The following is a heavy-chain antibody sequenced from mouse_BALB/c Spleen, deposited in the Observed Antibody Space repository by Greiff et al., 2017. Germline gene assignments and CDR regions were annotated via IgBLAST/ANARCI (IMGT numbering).Heavy chain of an antibody. J-gene: IGHJ2*01. CDR1: GFTFSSYT. CDR2: ISSGGSYT. V-gene: IGHV5-6-4*01. Sequence: EVKVVESGGGLVKPGGSLKLSCAASGFTFSSYTMSWVRQTPEKRLEWVATISSGGSYTYYPDSVKGRFTISRDNAKNTLYLQMSSLKSEDTAMYYCTRDYYGSSYFDYWGQGTTLTVSS. D-gene: IGHD1-1*01. CDR3: TRDYYGSSYFDY.